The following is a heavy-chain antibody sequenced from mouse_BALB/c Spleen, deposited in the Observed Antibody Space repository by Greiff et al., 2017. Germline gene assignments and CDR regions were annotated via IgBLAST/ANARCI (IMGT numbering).Heavy chain of an antibody. CDR3: TRRDGNYEAWFAY. Sequence: VQLQQPGAELVKPGASVKLSCKASGYTFTSYYMYWVKQRPGQGLEWIGGINPSNGGTNFNEKFKSKATLTVDKSSSTAYMQLSSLTSEDSAVYYCTRRDGNYEAWFAYWGQGTLVTVSA. D-gene: IGHD2-1*01. V-gene: IGHV1S81*02. J-gene: IGHJ3*01. CDR2: INPSNGGT. CDR1: GYTFTSYY.